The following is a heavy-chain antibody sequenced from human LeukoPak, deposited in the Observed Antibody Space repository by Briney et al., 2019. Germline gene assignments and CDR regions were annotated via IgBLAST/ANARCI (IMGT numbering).Heavy chain of an antibody. D-gene: IGHD3-22*01. V-gene: IGHV3-11*04. CDR1: GFTFSDYY. CDR3: ARDEYYYDSSTGFDY. CDR2: ISSSGSTI. J-gene: IGHJ4*02. Sequence: PGGSLRLSCAASGFTFSDYYMSWIRQAPGKGLEWVPYISSSGSTIYYADSVKDRFTISRDNAKNSLYLQMNSLRAEDTAVYYCARDEYYYDSSTGFDYWGQGTLVTVSS.